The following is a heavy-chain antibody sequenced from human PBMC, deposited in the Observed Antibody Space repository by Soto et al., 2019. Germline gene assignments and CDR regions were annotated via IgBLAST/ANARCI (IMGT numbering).Heavy chain of an antibody. CDR1: GFTFSSYA. D-gene: IGHD1-26*01. V-gene: IGHV3-23*01. CDR2: ISGSGGST. Sequence: EVQLLESGGGLVQPGGSLRLSCAASGFTFSSYAMRWVRQAPVKGLERVSAISGSGGSTYYADSVKGRFTISRDNSKNTLYRQMNSLRAEDTAVYYCARRGSGSYYDYWGQGTLVTVSS. J-gene: IGHJ4*02. CDR3: ARRGSGSYYDY.